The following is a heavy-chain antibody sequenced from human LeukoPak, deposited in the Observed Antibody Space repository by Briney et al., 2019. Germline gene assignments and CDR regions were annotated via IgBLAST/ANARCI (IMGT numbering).Heavy chain of an antibody. CDR3: AKDYYGSGSYYFDY. J-gene: IGHJ4*02. V-gene: IGHV3-53*05. Sequence: GGSLRLSCAASGFSVSSNYMSWVRQAPGKGLEWVSVIYSGRTTYYADSLKGRFTISRDNSKNTLYLQMNSLRAEDTAVYYCAKDYYGSGSYYFDYWGQGTLVTVSS. CDR2: IYSGRTT. CDR1: GFSVSSNY. D-gene: IGHD3-10*01.